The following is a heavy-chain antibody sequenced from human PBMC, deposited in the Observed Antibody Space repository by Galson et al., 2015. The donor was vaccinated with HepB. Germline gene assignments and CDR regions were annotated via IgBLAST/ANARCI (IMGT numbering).Heavy chain of an antibody. D-gene: IGHD1-26*01. J-gene: IGHJ4*02. CDR2: ISYDGSNK. CDR1: GFTFSSYG. Sequence: SLRLSCAASGFTFSSYGMHWVRQAPGKGLEWVAVISYDGSNKYYADSVKGRFTISRDNSKNTLYLQMNSLRAEDTAVYYCAKDTGPIGGASSAILMGYYFDYWGQGTLVTVSS. CDR3: AKDTGPIGGASSAILMGYYFDY. V-gene: IGHV3-30*18.